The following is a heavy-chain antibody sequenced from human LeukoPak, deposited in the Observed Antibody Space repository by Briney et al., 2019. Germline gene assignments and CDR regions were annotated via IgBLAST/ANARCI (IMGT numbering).Heavy chain of an antibody. D-gene: IGHD3-10*01. CDR1: GGSFSGYY. Sequence: SETLSLTCAVYGGSFSGYYWSWIRQPPGKGLEWIGEINHSGSTNYNPSLKSRVTISVDTSKNQFSLKLSSVTAADTAVYYCAGRGISGSFFGYWGQGTLVTVSS. J-gene: IGHJ4*02. V-gene: IGHV4-34*01. CDR2: INHSGST. CDR3: AGRGISGSFFGY.